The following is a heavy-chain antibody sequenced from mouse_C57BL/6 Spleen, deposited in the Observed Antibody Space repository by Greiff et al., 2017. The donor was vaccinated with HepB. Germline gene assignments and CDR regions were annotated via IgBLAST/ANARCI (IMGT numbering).Heavy chain of an antibody. V-gene: IGHV1-82*01. J-gene: IGHJ2*01. CDR2: IYPGDGDT. CDR1: GYAFSSSW. CDR3: ARSIYYGSSHFDY. Sequence: QVQLKQSGPELVKPGASVKISCKASGYAFSSSWMNWVKQRPGKGLEWIGRIYPGDGDTNYNGKFKGKATLTADKSSSTAYMQLSSLTSEDSAVYFCARSIYYGSSHFDYWGQGTTLTVSS. D-gene: IGHD1-1*01.